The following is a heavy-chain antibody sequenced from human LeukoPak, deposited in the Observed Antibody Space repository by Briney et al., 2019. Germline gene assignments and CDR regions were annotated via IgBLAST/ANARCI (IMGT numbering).Heavy chain of an antibody. J-gene: IGHJ4*02. CDR3: AKHMGIAAAGIRVDY. CDR2: ISYDGSNK. D-gene: IGHD6-13*01. CDR1: GFTFSSYG. V-gene: IGHV3-30*18. Sequence: GRSLRLSCAASGFTFSSYGMHWVRQAPGKGLEWVAVISYDGSNKYYADSVKGRFTISRDNSKNTLYLQMNSLRAEDTAVYYCAKHMGIAAAGIRVDYWGQGTLVTVSS.